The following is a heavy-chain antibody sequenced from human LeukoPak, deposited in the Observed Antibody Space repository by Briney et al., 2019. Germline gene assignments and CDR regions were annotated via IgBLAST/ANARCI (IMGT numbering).Heavy chain of an antibody. J-gene: IGHJ3*02. Sequence: ASVKVFCKASGYTFTSYGISWVRQAPGQGLEWMGWISAYNGNTNYAQTLQGRLTMTTDTSTSTAYMELGSLRSDDTAVYYCARDRLITMVRGRAFDIWGQGTMVTVSS. CDR1: GYTFTSYG. CDR3: ARDRLITMVRGRAFDI. V-gene: IGHV1-18*01. D-gene: IGHD3-10*01. CDR2: ISAYNGNT.